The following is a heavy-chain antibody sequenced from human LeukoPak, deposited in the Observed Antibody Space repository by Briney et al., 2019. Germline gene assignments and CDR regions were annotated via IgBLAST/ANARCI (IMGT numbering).Heavy chain of an antibody. D-gene: IGHD2-2*02. CDR3: ARDLVVPAAIYLDY. Sequence: GGSLRLSCAASGFTFSSYDMHWVRQATGKGLEWVSAIGTAGDTYYPGSVKGRFTISRENAKNSLYLQMNSLRAGDTAVYYCARDLVVPAAIYLDYWGQGTLVTVSS. V-gene: IGHV3-13*01. CDR1: GFTFSSYD. J-gene: IGHJ4*02. CDR2: IGTAGDT.